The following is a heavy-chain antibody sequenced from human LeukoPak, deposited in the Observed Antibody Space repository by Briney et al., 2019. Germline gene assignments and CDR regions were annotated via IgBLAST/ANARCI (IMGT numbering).Heavy chain of an antibody. CDR3: ASLANYYYDSSGDAFDI. J-gene: IGHJ3*02. CDR1: GFTFSSYS. V-gene: IGHV3-48*04. CDR2: ISSSSSTI. D-gene: IGHD3-22*01. Sequence: PGGSLRLSCAASGFTFSSYSMNWVRQAPGKGLEWVSYISSSSSTIYYADSVKGRFTISRDNAKNSLYLQMNSLRAEDTAVYYCASLANYYYDSSGDAFDIWGQGTMVTVSS.